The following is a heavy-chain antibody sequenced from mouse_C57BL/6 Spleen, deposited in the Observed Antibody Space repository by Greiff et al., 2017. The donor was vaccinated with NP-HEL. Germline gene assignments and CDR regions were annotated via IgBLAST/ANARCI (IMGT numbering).Heavy chain of an antibody. CDR1: GYTFTSYW. CDR3: ARSSLDYYGSLFDC. Sequence: QVQLQQPGAELVKPGASVKLSCKASGYTFTSYWMHWVKQRPGRGLEWIGRIDPNSGGTKYNEKFKSKATLTVDKPSSKAYMQLIRLTSEDSAVYYCARSSLDYYGSLFDCWGRGTTLTLSS. V-gene: IGHV1-72*01. CDR2: IDPNSGGT. J-gene: IGHJ2*01. D-gene: IGHD1-1*01.